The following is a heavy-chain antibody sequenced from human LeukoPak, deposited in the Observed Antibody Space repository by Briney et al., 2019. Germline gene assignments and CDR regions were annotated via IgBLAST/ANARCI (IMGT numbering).Heavy chain of an antibody. Sequence: PSETLSLTCTVSGGSISGYYWSWIRQPPGKGLEWIGYIYYSGSTSYNPSLKSRVTISVATSSKQFSLIMTSVTAADTAVYYCARGTKTGYTGYDWNYSGQGSLVTVSS. CDR2: IYYSGST. J-gene: IGHJ4*02. CDR1: GGSISGYY. D-gene: IGHD5-12*01. CDR3: ARGTKTGYTGYDWNY. V-gene: IGHV4-59*01.